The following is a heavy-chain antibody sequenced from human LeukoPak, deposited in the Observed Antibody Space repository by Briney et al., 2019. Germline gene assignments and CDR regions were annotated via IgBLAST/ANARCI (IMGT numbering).Heavy chain of an antibody. V-gene: IGHV3-53*01. D-gene: IGHD4-17*01. CDR3: AKAHDYGDYVFY. J-gene: IGHJ4*02. CDR2: IYSGGST. Sequence: GGSLRLSCAASGFTVSSNYMSWVRQAPGKGLEWVSVIYSGGSTYYADSVKGRFTISRDNSKNTLYLQMNSLRAEDTAVYYCAKAHDYGDYVFYWGQGTLVTVSS. CDR1: GFTVSSNY.